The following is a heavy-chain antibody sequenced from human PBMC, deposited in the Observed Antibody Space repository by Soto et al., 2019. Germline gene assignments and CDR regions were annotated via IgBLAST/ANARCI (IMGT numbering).Heavy chain of an antibody. D-gene: IGHD2-2*01. V-gene: IGHV1-2*04. CDR2: INPNSGGT. CDR3: ARGQNCSGTSCYFDAFDI. CDR1: GYTFTGYY. Sequence: GASVKVSCKASGYTFTGYYMHWVRQAPGQGLEWMGWINPNSGGTNYAQKFQGWVTMTRDTSISTAYMELSRLRSDDTAVYYCARGQNCSGTSCYFDAFDIWGQGTMVTVSS. J-gene: IGHJ3*02.